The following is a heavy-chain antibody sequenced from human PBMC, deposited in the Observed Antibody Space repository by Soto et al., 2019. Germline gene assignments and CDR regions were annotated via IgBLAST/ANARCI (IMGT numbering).Heavy chain of an antibody. V-gene: IGHV1-69*13. Sequence: EASVKVSCKASGGTFSSYAISWVRQAPGQGLEWMGGIIPIFGTANYAQKFQGRVTITADESTSTAYMELSSLRSEDTAVYYCARPTIAVAGIDYYGMDVWGQGTTVTVSS. CDR2: IIPIFGTA. D-gene: IGHD6-19*01. CDR3: ARPTIAVAGIDYYGMDV. CDR1: GGTFSSYA. J-gene: IGHJ6*02.